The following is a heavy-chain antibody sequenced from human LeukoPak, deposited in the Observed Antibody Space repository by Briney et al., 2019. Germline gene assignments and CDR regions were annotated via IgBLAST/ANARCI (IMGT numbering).Heavy chain of an antibody. CDR1: GGSISSGDYY. CDR2: IYYSGST. D-gene: IGHD3-10*01. CDR3: ARALTPHYYGSGSYVFAFDI. J-gene: IGHJ3*02. Sequence: SETLSLTCTVSGGSISSGDYYWSWIRQPPGKGLEWIGYIYYSGSTYYNPSLKSRVTISVDTSKNQFSLKLSSVTAADTAVYYCARALTPHYYGSGSYVFAFDIWGQGTMVTVSS. V-gene: IGHV4-30-4*01.